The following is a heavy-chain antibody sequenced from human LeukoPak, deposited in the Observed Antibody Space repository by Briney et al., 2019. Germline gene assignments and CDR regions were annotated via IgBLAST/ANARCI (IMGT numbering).Heavy chain of an antibody. Sequence: NPSETLSLTCTVSGGSISSYYWSWIRQPAGKGLEWIGRIYTSGSTNYNPSLKSRVAISVDTFKSRVSLTVTSVTAADTAVYYCVGEKSFFGEAIWSQGTLVTVSS. CDR2: IYTSGST. CDR3: VGEKSFFGEAI. V-gene: IGHV4-4*07. D-gene: IGHD3-10*01. CDR1: GGSISSYY. J-gene: IGHJ3*02.